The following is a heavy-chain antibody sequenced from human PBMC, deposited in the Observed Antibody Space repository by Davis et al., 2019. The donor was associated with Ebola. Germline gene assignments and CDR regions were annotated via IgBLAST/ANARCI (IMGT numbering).Heavy chain of an antibody. CDR2: ISSSSSTI. CDR1: GFTFSSYS. V-gene: IGHV3-48*04. CDR3: ARDLRIVVVIAKPGPEYYYYGMDV. J-gene: IGHJ6*02. D-gene: IGHD2-21*01. Sequence: GESLKISCAASGFTFSSYSMNWVRQAPGKGLEWVSYISSSSSTIYYADSVKGRFTISRDNAKNSLYLQMNSLRAEDTAVYYCARDLRIVVVIAKPGPEYYYYGMDVWGQGTTVTVSS.